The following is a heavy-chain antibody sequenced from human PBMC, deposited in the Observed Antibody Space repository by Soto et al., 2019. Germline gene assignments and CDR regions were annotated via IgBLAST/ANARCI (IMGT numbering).Heavy chain of an antibody. V-gene: IGHV1-24*01. J-gene: IGHJ3*02. Sequence: ASVKVSCKVSGYTLTELSMHWVRQAPGKGLEWMGGFDPEDGETIYAQKFQGRVTMTEDTSTDTAYMELSSLRSEDTAVYYCATQARPYDYDSSEHDAFDICGQGTMVTV. CDR3: ATQARPYDYDSSEHDAFDI. D-gene: IGHD3-22*01. CDR1: GYTLTELS. CDR2: FDPEDGET.